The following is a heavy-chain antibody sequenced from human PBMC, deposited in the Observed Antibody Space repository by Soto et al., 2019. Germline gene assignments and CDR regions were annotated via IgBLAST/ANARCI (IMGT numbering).Heavy chain of an antibody. J-gene: IGHJ3*02. CDR1: GYTFISYG. CDR3: ARDQSKWLTDAFDN. Sequence: HVQLVQSGAEVKKPGASLKVSCKASGYTFISYGVSWGRQAPGQGLEWLGWISAYNGNTNYAQRFQGRITMTTDTSTSTVYMDRRSLRTDDTAVYYCARDQSKWLTDAFDNWGQGTMVVVSS. D-gene: IGHD5-12*01. V-gene: IGHV1-18*01. CDR2: ISAYNGNT.